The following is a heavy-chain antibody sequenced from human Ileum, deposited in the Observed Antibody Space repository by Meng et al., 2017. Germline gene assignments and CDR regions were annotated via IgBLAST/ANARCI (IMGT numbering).Heavy chain of an antibody. D-gene: IGHD6-19*01. J-gene: IGHJ2*01. CDR1: GSTLSPYW. CDR3: GRRNTITVSGRVSWYFDL. CDR2: INSDGSTT. Sequence: GESLKISCAASGSTLSPYWMHWVRQAPGKGLVWVSRINSDGSTTSYADSVKGRFTISRDNAKNTLYLQMNSLRAEDTAVYYCGRRNTITVSGRVSWYFDLWGRGTLVTVSS. V-gene: IGHV3-74*01.